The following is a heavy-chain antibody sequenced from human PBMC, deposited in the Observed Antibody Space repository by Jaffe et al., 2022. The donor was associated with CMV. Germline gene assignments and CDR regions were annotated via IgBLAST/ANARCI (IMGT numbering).Heavy chain of an antibody. CDR1: GFTFSTYT. D-gene: IGHD3-10*01. J-gene: IGHJ6*02. V-gene: IGHV3-21*01. Sequence: EVQLVESGGGLVKPGGSLRLSCAASGFTFSTYTLTWVRQAPGKGLEWVSSISSSGDSIYYVESLKGRFTISRDNAKNSLYLQMNSLRAEDTAVYYCARASGWGNYYNYFHNGLDVWGQGTTVTVSS. CDR3: ARASGWGNYYNYFHNGLDV. CDR2: ISSSGDSI.